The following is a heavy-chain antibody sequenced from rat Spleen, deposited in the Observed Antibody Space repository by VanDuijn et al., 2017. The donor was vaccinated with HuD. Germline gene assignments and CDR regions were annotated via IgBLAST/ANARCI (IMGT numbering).Heavy chain of an antibody. CDR1: GFTFNYYW. V-gene: IGHV5-31*01. CDR3: ARPTTGIPFNY. CDR2: ITNASGTT. D-gene: IGHD1-9*01. Sequence: EVQLVESGGGLVQPGRSLKLSCVASGFTFNYYWMTWIRQAPGKGLEWVASITNASGTTYYPDSVKGRFTISRDIAKSTLYLQMDSLRSEDTAIYYCARPTTGIPFNYWGQGVMVTVSS. J-gene: IGHJ2*01.